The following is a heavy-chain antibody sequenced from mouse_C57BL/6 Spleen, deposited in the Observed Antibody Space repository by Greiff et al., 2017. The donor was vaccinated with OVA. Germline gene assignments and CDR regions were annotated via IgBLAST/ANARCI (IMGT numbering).Heavy chain of an antibody. J-gene: IGHJ4*01. D-gene: IGHD1-1*02. CDR3: ARSDYGPYYYAMDY. Sequence: VMLVESGPELVKPGASVKISCKASGYAFSSSWMNWVKQRPGKGLEWIGRIYPGDGDTNYNGKFKGKATLTADKSSSTAYMQLSSLTSEDSAVYFCARSDYGPYYYAMDYWGQGTSVTVSS. CDR1: GYAFSSSW. CDR2: IYPGDGDT. V-gene: IGHV1-82*01.